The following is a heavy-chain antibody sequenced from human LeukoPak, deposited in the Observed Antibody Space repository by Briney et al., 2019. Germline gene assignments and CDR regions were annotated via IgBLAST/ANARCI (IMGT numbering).Heavy chain of an antibody. D-gene: IGHD2-21*01. CDR3: ARDVVGVVIASEDAFDI. J-gene: IGHJ3*02. CDR2: IYYSGTT. CDR1: GDSISSGNFY. Sequence: TSETLSLTCTVSGDSISSGNFYWGWIRQPPGKGLEWIGSIYYSGTTYYNPSLKSRVTVSVDTSKNQFSLKLSSVTAADTAVYYCARDVVGVVIASEDAFDIWGQGTMVTVSS. V-gene: IGHV4-39*02.